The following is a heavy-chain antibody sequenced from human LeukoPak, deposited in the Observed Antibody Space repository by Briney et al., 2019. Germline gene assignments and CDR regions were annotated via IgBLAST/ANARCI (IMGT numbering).Heavy chain of an antibody. CDR2: IRYDGSNK. J-gene: IGHJ4*02. Sequence: GGSLRLSCAASGITFSSYGMHWVRQAPGKGLEWVAFIRYDGSNKYYADSVKGRFTISRDNSKNTLYVQMNSLRAEDTAVYYCARGAYSRGWTTFDYWGQGILVTVSS. D-gene: IGHD6-19*01. CDR1: GITFSSYG. V-gene: IGHV3-30*02. CDR3: ARGAYSRGWTTFDY.